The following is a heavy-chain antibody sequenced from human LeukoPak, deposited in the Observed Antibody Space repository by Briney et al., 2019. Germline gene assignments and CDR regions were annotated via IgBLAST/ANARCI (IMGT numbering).Heavy chain of an antibody. V-gene: IGHV4-61*01. CDR2: IHYSGST. J-gene: IGHJ4*02. Sequence: PSETLSLTCTVSGDSISSGHYYWSWIRQPPGRGLEWIGYIHYSGSTNYNPSLKSRVTISVDTSKNQFSLKLSSVTAADTAVYYCARHPIHRYFDYWGQGTPVTVSS. CDR3: ARHPIHRYFDY. CDR1: GDSISSGHYY.